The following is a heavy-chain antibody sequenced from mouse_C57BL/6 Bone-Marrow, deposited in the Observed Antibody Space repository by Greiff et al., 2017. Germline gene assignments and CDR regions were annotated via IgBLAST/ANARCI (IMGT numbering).Heavy chain of an antibody. Sequence: QVQLQQPGAELVKPGASVKLSCKASGYTFTSYWMQWVKQRPGQGLEWIGEIDPSDSYTNYNQKFKGKATLTVDTSSSTAYMQLSSLTSEDSAVYYCARKGSSGYPYWGQGTLVTVSA. D-gene: IGHD3-2*02. CDR2: IDPSDSYT. CDR3: ARKGSSGYPY. CDR1: GYTFTSYW. V-gene: IGHV1-50*01. J-gene: IGHJ3*01.